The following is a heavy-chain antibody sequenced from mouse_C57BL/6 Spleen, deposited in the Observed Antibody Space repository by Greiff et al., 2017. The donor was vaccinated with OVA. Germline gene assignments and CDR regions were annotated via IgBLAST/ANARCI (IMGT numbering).Heavy chain of an antibody. CDR2: IYPGDGDT. J-gene: IGHJ4*01. CDR1: GYAFSSYW. CDR3: ARPHYGSSYFYAMDY. Sequence: QVTLKESGAELVKPGASVKISCKASGYAFSSYWMNWVKQRPGKGLEWIGQIYPGDGDTNYNGKFKGKATLTADKSSSTASMQLSSLTSEDSAVYFGARPHYGSSYFYAMDYWGQGTSVTVSS. V-gene: IGHV1-80*01. D-gene: IGHD1-1*01.